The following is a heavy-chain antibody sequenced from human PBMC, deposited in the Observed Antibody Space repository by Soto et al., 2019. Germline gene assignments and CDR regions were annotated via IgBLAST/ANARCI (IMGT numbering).Heavy chain of an antibody. CDR2: LYDSGST. CDR1: VCCGSTKNYY. D-gene: IGHD2-2*01. Sequence: SETRWRTCIFCVCCGSTKNYYLNFIRQPPGAGLEWIGCLYDSGSTNYNPSLRSRVTMSADASKNHFYTSLTSVTAAATAAYYCASVWLSRSDHSCFEHWGKGNMVNVS. V-gene: IGHV4-61*03. J-gene: IGHJ1*01. CDR3: ASVWLSRSDHSCFEH.